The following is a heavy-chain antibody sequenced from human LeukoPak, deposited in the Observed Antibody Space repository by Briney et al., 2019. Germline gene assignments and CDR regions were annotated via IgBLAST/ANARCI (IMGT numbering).Heavy chain of an antibody. Sequence: SVKVSCKASGGTFSSYTISWVRQAPGQGLEWMGRIIPILGIANYAQKFQGRVTITADQSTSTAYMELSSLRSEDTAVYYCARDGGIAALYYYYYMDVWGKGTTVTVSS. V-gene: IGHV1-69*04. CDR2: IIPILGIA. CDR3: ARDGGIAALYYYYYMDV. D-gene: IGHD6-6*01. CDR1: GGTFSSYT. J-gene: IGHJ6*03.